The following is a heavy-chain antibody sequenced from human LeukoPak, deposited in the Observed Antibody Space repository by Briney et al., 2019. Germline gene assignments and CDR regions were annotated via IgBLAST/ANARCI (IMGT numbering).Heavy chain of an antibody. J-gene: IGHJ4*02. CDR3: AGGPTSSDYFDY. Sequence: SVKVSCKASGGTFSSYAISWVRQAPGQGLEWMGRIIPILGIANYAQKFQGRVTITADKSTSTAYMELSSLRSEDTAVYYCAGGPTSSDYFDYWGQGTLVTVSS. V-gene: IGHV1-69*04. D-gene: IGHD2-2*01. CDR1: GGTFSSYA. CDR2: IIPILGIA.